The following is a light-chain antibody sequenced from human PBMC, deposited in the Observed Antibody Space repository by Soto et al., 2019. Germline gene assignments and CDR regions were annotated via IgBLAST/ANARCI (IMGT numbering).Light chain of an antibody. J-gene: IGLJ2*01. CDR3: SSYTSSSTLV. V-gene: IGLV2-14*01. CDR1: SSDVGGYNY. CDR2: DVS. Sequence: QSALTQPASVSGSPGQSITISCTGTSSDVGGYNYVSCYQQHPGKAPKLMIYDVSNRPSGVSNRFSGSKSGNTASLTISGLQAEDEADYYCSSYTSSSTLVFGGGTKHTVL.